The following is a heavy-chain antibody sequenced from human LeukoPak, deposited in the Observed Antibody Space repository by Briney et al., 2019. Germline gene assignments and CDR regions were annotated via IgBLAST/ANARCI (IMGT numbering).Heavy chain of an antibody. CDR1: GYSISSGYY. D-gene: IGHD7-27*01. V-gene: IGHV4-38-2*01. J-gene: IGHJ4*02. Sequence: PSETLSLTCAVSGYSISSGYYWGWIRQPPGKGVEWIGSIYHSGSTYYNPSLKSRVTISVDTSKNQFSLKLSSVTAADTAVYYCARLRMGMGSVDYWGQGTLVTVSS. CDR2: IYHSGST. CDR3: ARLRMGMGSVDY.